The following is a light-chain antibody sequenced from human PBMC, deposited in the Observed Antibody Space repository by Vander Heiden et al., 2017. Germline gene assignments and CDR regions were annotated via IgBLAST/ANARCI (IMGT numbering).Light chain of an antibody. J-gene: IGLJ2*01. V-gene: IGLV3-25*03. Sequence: SSELPQPPSLSVSPGQTARITCSGDALPKQYAFWYQQKPGQAPVLVMYKDSERSSGIPDRFSGSSSGTTVTLTISGVQAEDEADYYCQSADSSGADVVFGGGTKLTVL. CDR1: ALPKQY. CDR2: KDS. CDR3: QSADSSGADVV.